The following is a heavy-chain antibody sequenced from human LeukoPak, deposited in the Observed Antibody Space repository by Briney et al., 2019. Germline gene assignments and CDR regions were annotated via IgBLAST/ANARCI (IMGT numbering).Heavy chain of an antibody. D-gene: IGHD3-22*01. V-gene: IGHV4-59*01. CDR3: ARAGYYYDSSGYSNWFDP. CDR2: IYYSGST. Sequence: PSETLSLTCTVSGGSISSYYWSWIRQPPGKGLEWIGYIYYSGSTNYNPSLKSRVTISVDTSKNQFSLKLSSVTAADTAVYYCARAGYYYDSSGYSNWFDPWGQGTLVTVSS. J-gene: IGHJ5*02. CDR1: GGSISSYY.